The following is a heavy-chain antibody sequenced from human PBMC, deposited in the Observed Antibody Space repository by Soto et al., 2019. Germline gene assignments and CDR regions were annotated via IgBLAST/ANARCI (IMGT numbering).Heavy chain of an antibody. V-gene: IGHV4-31*03. CDR3: AIGSEGYYDSSGYYQDAFDI. CDR2: IYYSGST. Sequence: PSETLSLTCTVSGGSISSGGYYWSWIRQHPGKGLEWIGYIYYSGSTYYNPSLKSRVTISVDTSKNQFSLKLSSVTAADTAVYYCAIGSEGYYDSSGYYQDAFDIWGQGTMVTVSS. D-gene: IGHD3-22*01. CDR1: GGSISSGGYY. J-gene: IGHJ3*02.